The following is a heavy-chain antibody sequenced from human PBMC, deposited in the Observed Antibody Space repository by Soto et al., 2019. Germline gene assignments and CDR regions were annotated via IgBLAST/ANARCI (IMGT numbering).Heavy chain of an antibody. J-gene: IGHJ5*02. CDR3: AKDWELTDP. V-gene: IGHV3-23*01. D-gene: IGHD1-7*01. CDR1: GFTFSSYA. CDR2: ISGSGAKT. Sequence: EVQLLESGGGLVQPGGSLRLSCAASGFTFSSYAMSWVRQAPGKGLEWVLSISGSGAKTYYADSVKGRFTISRDNSKNTLYLQINSLRAEDTAVYYCAKDWELTDPWGQGTLVTVSS.